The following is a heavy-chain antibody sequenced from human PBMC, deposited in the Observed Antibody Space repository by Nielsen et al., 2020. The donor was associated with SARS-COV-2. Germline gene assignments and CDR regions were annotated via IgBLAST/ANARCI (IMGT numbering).Heavy chain of an antibody. Sequence: SETLSLTCTVSDGSISSGDYYWSWIRQPPGKGLEWIGYIYYSGSTYYNPSLKSRVTISVDTSKNQFSLKLSSVTAADTAVYYCARGQWPSYYYYGMDVWGQGTTVTVSS. J-gene: IGHJ6*02. CDR3: ARGQWPSYYYYGMDV. CDR2: IYYSGST. CDR1: DGSISSGDYY. D-gene: IGHD6-19*01. V-gene: IGHV4-30-4*01.